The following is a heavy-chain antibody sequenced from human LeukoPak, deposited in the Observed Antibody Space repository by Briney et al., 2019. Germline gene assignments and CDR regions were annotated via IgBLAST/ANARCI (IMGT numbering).Heavy chain of an antibody. J-gene: IGHJ4*02. D-gene: IGHD3-22*01. CDR2: IYYSGST. Sequence: SETLSLTCTVSGGSISSSNYYWGWIRQPPGKGLEWIGSIYYSGSTYYNPSLKSRVIISVDTSKNQFSLKVRSVTAADTAVYYCARERDFYDSSGSPSYWGQGTLVIVSS. CDR3: ARERDFYDSSGSPSY. V-gene: IGHV4-39*07. CDR1: GGSISSSNYY.